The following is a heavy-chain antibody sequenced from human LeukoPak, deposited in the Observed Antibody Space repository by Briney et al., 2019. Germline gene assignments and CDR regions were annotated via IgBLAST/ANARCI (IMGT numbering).Heavy chain of an antibody. V-gene: IGHV4-59*01. J-gene: IGHJ4*02. CDR1: GGSISNYY. CDR3: ARDLSMDY. CDR2: VYSSGTT. Sequence: SETLSLTCTVSGGSISNYYWSWIRQPPGKGLEWIGYVYSSGTTNYNPSLKSRVTISVDRPKNQFSLKLSSVTAADTAVYYCARDLSMDYWGQGTLVTVSS.